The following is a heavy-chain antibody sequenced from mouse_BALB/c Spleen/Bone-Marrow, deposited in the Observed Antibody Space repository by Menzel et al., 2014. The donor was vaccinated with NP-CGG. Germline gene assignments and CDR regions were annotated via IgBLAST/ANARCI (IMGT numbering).Heavy chain of an antibody. CDR3: ARDVGYGNYFVY. CDR2: SRNKAKYYTT. V-gene: IGHV7-1*02. J-gene: IGHJ3*01. CDR1: GFTFSDFY. D-gene: IGHD2-10*02. Sequence: DVHLVESGGGLVQPGDSLRLSCATSGFTFSDFYMEWVRQPPGKRLEWIAASRNKAKYYTTEYSASVKGRFIVSRDTSQSVLYLQMNALRAEDTAIYYCARDVGYGNYFVYWGQGTLVTVPA.